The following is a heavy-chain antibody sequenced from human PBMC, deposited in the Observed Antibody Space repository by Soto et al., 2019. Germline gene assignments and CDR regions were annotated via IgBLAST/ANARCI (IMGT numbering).Heavy chain of an antibody. V-gene: IGHV1-3*01. CDR1: GFTFSDTL. J-gene: IGHJ3*01. Sequence: QVQLVQSGAELKKPGASVNISCQASGFTFSDTLINWVRQGPGQRLEWMGWINPANGNTRYSEPFHGRVTISSLSSASTAYVARSDLPSEETAVYYCARNIVSVVARAKEVFDVWCQGTMITVSS. D-gene: IGHD1-26*01. CDR2: INPANGNT. CDR3: ARNIVSVVARAKEVFDV.